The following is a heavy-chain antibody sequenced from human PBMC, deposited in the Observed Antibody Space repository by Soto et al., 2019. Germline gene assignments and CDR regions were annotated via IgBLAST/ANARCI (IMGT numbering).Heavy chain of an antibody. D-gene: IGHD1-1*01. CDR2: IKSETNGGTT. V-gene: IGHV3-15*01. CDR3: TTGGLGT. Sequence: EVQLVESGGGLVKPGGSLRLSCAASGFTFRNAWMSWVRQAPGKGLEWVGRIKSETNGGTTDYTAPVKGRFTISIDDSRNTLYLQMNSLKTEDTAVYYCTTGGLGTWGQGTMVSVSS. CDR1: GFTFRNAW. J-gene: IGHJ3*01.